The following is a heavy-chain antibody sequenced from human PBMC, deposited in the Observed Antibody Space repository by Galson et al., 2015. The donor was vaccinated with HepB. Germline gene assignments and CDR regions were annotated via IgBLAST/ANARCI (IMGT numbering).Heavy chain of an antibody. CDR1: GFTFSTYW. J-gene: IGHJ6*02. V-gene: IGHV3-7*03. CDR3: ATSSIGARPFYYYHNGMDV. D-gene: IGHD6-6*01. CDR2: IKEDGREE. Sequence: SLRLSCAASGFTFSTYWMTWVRQAPGKGLEWVANIKEDGREEYYVDSVEGRFTISRDNARKSLYLQMNSLRADDTAVYYCATSSIGARPFYYYHNGMDVWGQGTTVTVSS.